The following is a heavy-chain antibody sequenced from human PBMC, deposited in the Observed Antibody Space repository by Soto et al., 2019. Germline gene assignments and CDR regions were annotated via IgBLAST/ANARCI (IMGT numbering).Heavy chain of an antibody. V-gene: IGHV5-10-1*01. CDR1: GYSFTSSW. Sequence: PGESLKISCKGSGYSFTSSWITWVRQMPGKGLEWMGRIDPSDSYINYSPSFQGHVTISVDKSISTAYLQWSSLKASDTAMYYWARPGGGNYDFWSGFRNWFDPWGQGTLVTVSS. CDR2: IDPSDSYI. J-gene: IGHJ5*02. D-gene: IGHD3-3*01. CDR3: ARPGGGNYDFWSGFRNWFDP.